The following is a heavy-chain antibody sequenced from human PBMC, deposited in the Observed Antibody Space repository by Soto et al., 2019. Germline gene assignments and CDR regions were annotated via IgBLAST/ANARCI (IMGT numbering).Heavy chain of an antibody. CDR1: GFTFSNYA. CDR3: TKGSHYDILTAYHAFDF. CDR2: ISGGGGGT. D-gene: IGHD3-9*01. V-gene: IGHV3-23*01. Sequence: GGSLRLSCAASGFTFSNYALNWVRHAPGKGLEWVSGISGGGGGTHYTDSVKGRFAISRDNSKNTVFLQMNSLRAEDTAVYFCTKGSHYDILTAYHAFDFWGPGTLVTVPS. J-gene: IGHJ4*02.